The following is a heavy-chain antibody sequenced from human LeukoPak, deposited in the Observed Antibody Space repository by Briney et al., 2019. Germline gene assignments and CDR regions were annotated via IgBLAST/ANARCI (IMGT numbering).Heavy chain of an antibody. D-gene: IGHD3-22*01. V-gene: IGHV5-51*01. CDR3: ARRGGDSSGYYFQSRETDAYFDY. Sequence: GVSLKISCKGSGYSFTSYWIGWVRQMPGKGLEWMGIIYPGDSDTRYSPSFQGQVTISADKSISTAYLQWSSPKASDTAIYYCARRGGDSSGYYFQSRETDAYFDYWGQGTLVTVSS. CDR1: GYSFTSYW. CDR2: IYPGDSDT. J-gene: IGHJ4*02.